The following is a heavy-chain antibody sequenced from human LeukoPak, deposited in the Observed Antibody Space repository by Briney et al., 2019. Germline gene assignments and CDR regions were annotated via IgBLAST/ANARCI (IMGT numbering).Heavy chain of an antibody. CDR3: ALYSSGYWFDP. D-gene: IGHD3-22*01. J-gene: IGHJ5*02. V-gene: IGHV5-51*01. CDR2: IYPGDSDT. CDR1: GYSFTTYW. Sequence: GESLKISCRGSGYSFTTYWIGWVRQMPGKGLEWMGIIYPGDSDTRYTPSFQGQVTISADRSISTAYLQWSSLKASDTAMYYCALYSSGYWFDPWGERTLVTVSS.